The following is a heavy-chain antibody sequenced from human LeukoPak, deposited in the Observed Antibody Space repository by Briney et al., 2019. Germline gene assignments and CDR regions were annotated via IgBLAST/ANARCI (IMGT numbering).Heavy chain of an antibody. CDR2: INPNSGGT. V-gene: IGHV1-2*02. Sequence: ASVKVSCKASGYTFTSYDINWVRQATGQGLEWMGWINPNSGGTNYAQKFQGRVTMTRDTSISTAYMELSRLRSDDTAVYYCARVGSCSSTSCYAYLFDYWGQGTLVTVSS. CDR3: ARVGSCSSTSCYAYLFDY. D-gene: IGHD2-2*01. J-gene: IGHJ4*02. CDR1: GYTFTSYD.